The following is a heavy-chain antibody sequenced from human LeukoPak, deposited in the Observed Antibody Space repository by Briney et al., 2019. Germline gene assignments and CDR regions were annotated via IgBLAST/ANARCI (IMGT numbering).Heavy chain of an antibody. CDR1: GFTFSSYA. Sequence: PGGSLRLSCAASGFTFSSYAMSWVRQAPGKGLEWVSAISGSGGSTYYVDSVKGRFTISRDNSKNTLYLQMNSLRAEDTAVYYCAKDPHYYDSSGYYYDFDYWGQGTLVTVSS. CDR2: ISGSGGST. V-gene: IGHV3-23*01. J-gene: IGHJ4*02. D-gene: IGHD3-22*01. CDR3: AKDPHYYDSSGYYYDFDY.